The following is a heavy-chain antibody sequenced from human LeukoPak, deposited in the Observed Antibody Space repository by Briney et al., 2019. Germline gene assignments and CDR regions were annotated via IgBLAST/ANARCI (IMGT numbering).Heavy chain of an antibody. CDR2: ISSSSSYI. V-gene: IGHV3-21*01. CDR3: ARSPARGAAMVTPYFDY. Sequence: PGGSLRLSCAASGFTFSSYSMNWVRQAPGKGLEWVSSISSSSSYIYYADSVKGRFTISRDNAKNSLYLQMNSLRAEDTAVYYCARSPARGAAMVTPYFDYWGQGTLVTVSS. CDR1: GFTFSSYS. J-gene: IGHJ4*02. D-gene: IGHD5-18*01.